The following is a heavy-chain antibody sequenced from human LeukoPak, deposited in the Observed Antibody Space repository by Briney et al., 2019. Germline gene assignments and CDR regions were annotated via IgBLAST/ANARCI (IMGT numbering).Heavy chain of an antibody. D-gene: IGHD6-13*01. CDR3: AREAAGKDAFDI. J-gene: IGHJ3*02. CDR2: IYYSGST. V-gene: IGHV4-59*01. Sequence: PSETLSLTCTVSGGSISSYYWSWIRQPPGKGLEWIGYIYYSGSTNYNPSPKSRVTISVDTSKNQFSLKLSSVTAADTAVYYCAREAAGKDAFDIWGQGTMVTVSS. CDR1: GGSISSYY.